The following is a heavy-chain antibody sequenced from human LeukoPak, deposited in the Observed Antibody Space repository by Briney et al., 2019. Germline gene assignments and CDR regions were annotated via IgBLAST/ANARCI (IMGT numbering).Heavy chain of an antibody. CDR1: GFTVSSYE. D-gene: IGHD2-15*01. J-gene: IGHJ4*02. V-gene: IGHV3-48*03. CDR2: ISSSGSTI. Sequence: GGSLRLSCAASGFTVSSYETNWVRQAPGKGLEWISYISSSGSTIYYADSVKGRFTISRDNAKNSVYLQMNSLRAEDTAIYYCARDEKDGPLWYWGQGILVFVSS. CDR3: ARDEKDGPLWY.